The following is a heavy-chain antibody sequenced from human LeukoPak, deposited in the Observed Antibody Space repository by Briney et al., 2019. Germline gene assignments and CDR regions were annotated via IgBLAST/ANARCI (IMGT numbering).Heavy chain of an antibody. J-gene: IGHJ4*02. D-gene: IGHD3-10*01. CDR2: IYYSGST. CDR3: ARHGPGLYYYGSGSYDC. V-gene: IGHV4-39*01. Sequence: PSETLSLTCTVSGGSISSSSYYWGWIRQPPGTGLEWIGSIYYSGSTYYNPSLKSRVTISVDTSKNQFSLKLSSVTAADTAVYYCARHGPGLYYYGSGSYDCWGQGTLVTVSS. CDR1: GGSISSSSYY.